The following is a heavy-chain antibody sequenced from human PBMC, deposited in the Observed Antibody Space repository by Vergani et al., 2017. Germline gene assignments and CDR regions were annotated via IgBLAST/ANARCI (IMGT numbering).Heavy chain of an antibody. Sequence: EVMLVQSGAEVKKPGESLKISCKYSESSFISNEIAWVRQMSGKGLQWMGNINPIDSKIAYSPSFQGQAIMSIDKSITTAYLQWRSLKASDTAIYYCTRHVPCGDGACLHFDYWGQGTLVTVSS. V-gene: IGHV5-51*01. D-gene: IGHD2-21*01. CDR1: ESSFISNE. CDR3: TRHVPCGDGACLHFDY. CDR2: INPIDSKI. J-gene: IGHJ4*02.